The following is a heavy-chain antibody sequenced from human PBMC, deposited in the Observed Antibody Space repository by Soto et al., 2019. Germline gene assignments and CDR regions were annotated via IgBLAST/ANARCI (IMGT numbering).Heavy chain of an antibody. CDR2: IKTDGSEK. D-gene: IGHD3-10*01. J-gene: IGHJ4*02. Sequence: SGGGLVQPGGSLRLSCAASGFTFSDYWMSWVRQAPGKGLECVANIKTDGSEKYYVDPVKGRFTISRDNAKNSLYLQMNSLRAEDTAVYYCASSMGRGGNDYWGQGTLVAVSS. CDR1: GFTFSDYW. V-gene: IGHV3-7*05. CDR3: ASSMGRGGNDY.